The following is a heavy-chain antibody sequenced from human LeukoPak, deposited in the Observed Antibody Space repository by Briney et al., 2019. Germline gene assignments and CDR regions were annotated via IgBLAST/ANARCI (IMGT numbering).Heavy chain of an antibody. CDR2: ISSSGSTI. CDR3: AREYTMVRGVTTYYFDY. CDR1: GFTFSDYY. D-gene: IGHD3-10*01. V-gene: IGHV3-11*04. Sequence: GGSLRLSCAASGFTFSDYYMSWIRQAPGKGLEWVSYISSSGSTIYYADSVKGRFTISRDNAKNSLYLQMNSLGAEDTAVYYCAREYTMVRGVTTYYFDYWGQGTLVTVSS. J-gene: IGHJ4*02.